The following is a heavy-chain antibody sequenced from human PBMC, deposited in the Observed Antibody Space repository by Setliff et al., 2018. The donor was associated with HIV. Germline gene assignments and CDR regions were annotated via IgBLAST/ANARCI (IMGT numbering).Heavy chain of an antibody. CDR2: IYYSGGT. CDR1: GFTFSSYS. CDR3: ARAAAGNTGPFDL. Sequence: ESLKISCAASGFTFSSYSMNWVRQAPGKGLEWIGSIYYSGGTNYNPSLKSRVTISVDTSKSQFSLKLSSVTASDTAVYYCARAAAGNTGPFDLWGQGSPVTVSS. D-gene: IGHD4-17*01. J-gene: IGHJ4*02. V-gene: IGHV4-59*08.